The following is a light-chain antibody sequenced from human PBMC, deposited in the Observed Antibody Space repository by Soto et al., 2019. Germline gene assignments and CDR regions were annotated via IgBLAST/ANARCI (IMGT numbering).Light chain of an antibody. V-gene: IGKV3-11*01. CDR2: DAS. CDR3: QQRSNWPSYT. CDR1: QSVSSY. J-gene: IGKJ2*01. Sequence: EIVLTQSPATLSLSPGERATLSCRASQSVSSYLAWYQQKPGQAPRLLIYDASNRATGIPARFSGSGSGTDLTLAISSLWPEDFAVYYCQQRSNWPSYTFGQGTKLEIK.